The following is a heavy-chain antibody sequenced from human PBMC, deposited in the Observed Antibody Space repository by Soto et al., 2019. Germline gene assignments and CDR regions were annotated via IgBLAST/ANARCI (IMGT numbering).Heavy chain of an antibody. V-gene: IGHV3-7*01. CDR1: GFTFSSYW. J-gene: IGHJ6*02. Sequence: EVQLVESGGGLVQPGGSLRLSCVDSGFTFSSYWMSWFRQAPWKGLEWVGNIKQDGSEENYVDSVKGRFTISRDNAKNSMYLQMNSLRAEDTAVYYCARIASSGRGWDVWGQGTTVVVSS. CDR3: ARIASSGRGWDV. CDR2: IKQDGSEE. D-gene: IGHD3-10*01.